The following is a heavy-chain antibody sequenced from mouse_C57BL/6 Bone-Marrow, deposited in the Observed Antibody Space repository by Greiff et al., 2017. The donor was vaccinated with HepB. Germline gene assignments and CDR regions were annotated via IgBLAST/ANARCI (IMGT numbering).Heavy chain of an antibody. CDR1: GYTFTSYG. CDR2: IYPRSGNT. CDR3: ARSGIYYYDSSVYAMDG. V-gene: IGHV1-81*01. Sequence: VQLQQSGAELARPGASVKLSCKASGYTFTSYGISWVKQSTGQGLEWIGEIYPRSGNTYYNEKFKGKATLTADKSSSTAYMELRSLTSEDSAVYFGARSGIYYYDSSVYAMDGWGQGASVTVAT. D-gene: IGHD1-1*01. J-gene: IGHJ4*01.